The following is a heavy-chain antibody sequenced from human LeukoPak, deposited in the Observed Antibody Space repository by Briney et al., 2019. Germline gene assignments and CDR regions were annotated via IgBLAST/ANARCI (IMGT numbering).Heavy chain of an antibody. CDR3: TRGSGYSYGYRPPFYYYMDV. CDR1: GITFSSYS. D-gene: IGHD5-18*01. V-gene: IGHV3-48*01. CDR2: ISSSGRTI. J-gene: IGHJ6*03. Sequence: GGSLRLSCAPSGITFSSYSMNWVRQAPGKGLEWVSYISSSGRTIYYADSVKGRFTISRDNAKNSLYLQMNSLRAEDTAVYYCTRGSGYSYGYRPPFYYYMDVWGKGTTVTVSS.